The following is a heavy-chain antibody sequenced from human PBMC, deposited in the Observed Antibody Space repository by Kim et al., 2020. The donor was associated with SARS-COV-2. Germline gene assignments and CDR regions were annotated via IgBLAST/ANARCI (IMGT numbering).Heavy chain of an antibody. CDR1: GFTFSSYW. CDR3: VRGSGNYGYGMGV. CDR2: INNDGSGT. Sequence: GGSLRLSCAASGFTFSSYWMHWVRQAPGKGLVWVSRINNDGSGTSYADSVKGRFTISRDNAKNTLYLQMNSLRVEDTAVYYCVRGSGNYGYGMGVWGQGTTVTVSS. V-gene: IGHV3-74*01. J-gene: IGHJ6*02. D-gene: IGHD3-3*01.